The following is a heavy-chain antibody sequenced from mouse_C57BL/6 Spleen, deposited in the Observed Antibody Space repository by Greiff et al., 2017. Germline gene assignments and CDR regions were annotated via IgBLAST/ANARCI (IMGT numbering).Heavy chain of an antibody. V-gene: IGHV5-9-1*02. J-gene: IGHJ2*01. CDR2: ISSGGDYI. CDR3: TRETAQAGFDY. D-gene: IGHD3-2*02. Sequence: EVKLMESGEGLVKPGGSLKLSCAASGFTFSSYAMSWVRQTPEKRLEWVAYISSGGDYIYYADTVKGRFTISRDNARNTLYLQMSSLKSEDTAMYYCTRETAQAGFDYWGQGTTLTVSS. CDR1: GFTFSSYA.